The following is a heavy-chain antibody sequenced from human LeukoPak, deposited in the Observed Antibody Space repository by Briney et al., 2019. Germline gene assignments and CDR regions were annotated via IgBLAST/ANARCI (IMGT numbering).Heavy chain of an antibody. CDR1: GFTFSSYA. V-gene: IGHV3-23*01. CDR3: AKEVEYYDFWSGYDY. Sequence: GGSLRLSCAASGFTFSSYAMSWARQAPGKGLEWVSAISGSGGSTYYADSVKGRFTISRDNSKNTLYQQMNSLRAEDTAVYYCAKEVEYYDFWSGYDYWGQGTLVTVSS. D-gene: IGHD3-3*01. CDR2: ISGSGGST. J-gene: IGHJ4*02.